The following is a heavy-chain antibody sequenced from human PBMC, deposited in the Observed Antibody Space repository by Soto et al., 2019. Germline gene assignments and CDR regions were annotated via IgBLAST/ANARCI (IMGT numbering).Heavy chain of an antibody. J-gene: IGHJ4*02. CDR3: ALALGPTTGLDY. CDR1: GASTVSHYH. V-gene: IGHV4-31*02. Sequence: QVQLQESGPGLVKPSQTLSLTCSVSGASTVSHYHWTWIRPPPGKGLEWMGYIFNSGTTFYNPSLTSRLSISMDTSWNHFSLELRSVTAADTAVYYCALALGPTTGLDYWGQGTLVTVSS. D-gene: IGHD1-26*01. CDR2: IFNSGTT.